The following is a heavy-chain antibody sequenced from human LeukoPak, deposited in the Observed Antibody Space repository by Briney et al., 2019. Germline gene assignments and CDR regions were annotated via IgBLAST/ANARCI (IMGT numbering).Heavy chain of an antibody. J-gene: IGHJ4*02. CDR2: INPDSGGT. Sequence: ASVKVSCKASGYTFTGYYMHWVRQAPGQGLEWMGWINPDSGGTNYAQKFQGRVTMTRDTSISTAYMELSRLRSDDTAVYYCARAALWAVAGTQSDYWGQGTLVTVSS. V-gene: IGHV1-2*02. CDR1: GYTFTGYY. CDR3: ARAALWAVAGTQSDY. D-gene: IGHD6-19*01.